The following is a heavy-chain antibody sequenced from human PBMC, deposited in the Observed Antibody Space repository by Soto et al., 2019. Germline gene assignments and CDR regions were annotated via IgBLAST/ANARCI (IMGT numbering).Heavy chain of an antibody. D-gene: IGHD5-18*01. CDR1: GASITSGGNY. CDR3: ARASFHYGYTKGMDV. V-gene: IGHV4-31*03. CDR2: IFYSGTT. J-gene: IGHJ6*01. Sequence: QVQLQESGPGQVRASQTLSLTCTVSGASITSGGNYWNWLRQHPGKGLEWIGYIFYSGTTNYNPALKSRVTISGDRSKNQIFLKLTSVTAEDTAVYDGARASFHYGYTKGMDVW.